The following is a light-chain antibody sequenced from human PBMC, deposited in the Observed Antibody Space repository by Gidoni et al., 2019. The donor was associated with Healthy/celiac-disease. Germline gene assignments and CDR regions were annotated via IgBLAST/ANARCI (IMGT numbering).Light chain of an antibody. CDR1: QGVSSY. J-gene: IGKJ3*01. CDR3: QQRSNWPPLFT. Sequence: ELVLTQSPSTLSLSPGERATLSCRASQGVSSYLAWYQQKPGQAPRLLIYDASNRATGIPARFSGSGSGTDFTLTISSLEPEDFAVYYCQQRSNWPPLFTFGPGTKVDIK. V-gene: IGKV3-11*01. CDR2: DAS.